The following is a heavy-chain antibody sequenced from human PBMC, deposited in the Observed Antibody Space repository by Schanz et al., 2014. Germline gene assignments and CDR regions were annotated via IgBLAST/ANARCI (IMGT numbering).Heavy chain of an antibody. Sequence: QVQLVQSGAEVKKPGASVKVSCKASGYTFTSYYMHWVRQAPGQGLEWMGIINPSGGSTSYAQKFQDRVTMTRDTSTSTVYMELSSLISDDTAVYYCVRDAGWAFGDYHDMDVWGQGTSVTVSS. CDR3: VRDAGWAFGDYHDMDV. CDR1: GYTFTSYY. V-gene: IGHV1-46*01. D-gene: IGHD3-10*01. CDR2: INPSGGST. J-gene: IGHJ6*02.